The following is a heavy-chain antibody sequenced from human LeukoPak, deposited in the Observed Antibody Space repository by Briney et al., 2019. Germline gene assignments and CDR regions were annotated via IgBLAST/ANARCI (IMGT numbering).Heavy chain of an antibody. Sequence: SETLSLTCTVSGGSISSTSYYWGWIRQPPGEGLERIGSIYYSGTTYYNPSLKSRVTISLDTSQNQFSLRVTSVTAADTAVYYCASQVGYGSGTYYNKLFDYWGQGTLLTVSS. CDR1: GGSISSTSYY. V-gene: IGHV4-39*01. D-gene: IGHD3-10*01. CDR2: IYYSGTT. CDR3: ASQVGYGSGTYYNKLFDY. J-gene: IGHJ4*02.